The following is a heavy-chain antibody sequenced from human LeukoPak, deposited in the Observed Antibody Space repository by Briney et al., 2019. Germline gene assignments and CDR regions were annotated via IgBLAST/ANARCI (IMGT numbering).Heavy chain of an antibody. CDR3: ARRARSTSCYHFDY. J-gene: IGHJ4*02. CDR1: GYTFTGYY. CDR2: INPNSGGT. D-gene: IGHD2-2*01. Sequence: GASVKVSRKASGYTFTGYYMHWVRQAPGQGLEWMGRINPNSGGTNYAQKFQGRVTMTRDTSISTAYMELSRLRSDDTAVYYCARRARSTSCYHFDYWGQGTLVTVSS. V-gene: IGHV1-2*06.